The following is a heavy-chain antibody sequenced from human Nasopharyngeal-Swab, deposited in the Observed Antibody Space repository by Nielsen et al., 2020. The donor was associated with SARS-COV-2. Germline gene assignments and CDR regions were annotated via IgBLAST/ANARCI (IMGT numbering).Heavy chain of an antibody. D-gene: IGHD4-23*01. Sequence: GGSLRLSCAASGFTFSSYGMHWVRQAPGKGLEWVALISYDGSNKYYADSVKGRFTISRDNSKNTLYLQMNSLRAEDTAVYYCAKVYGGSEFDPWGKGTLVT. V-gene: IGHV3-30*18. CDR1: GFTFSSYG. CDR2: ISYDGSNK. CDR3: AKVYGGSEFDP. J-gene: IGHJ5*02.